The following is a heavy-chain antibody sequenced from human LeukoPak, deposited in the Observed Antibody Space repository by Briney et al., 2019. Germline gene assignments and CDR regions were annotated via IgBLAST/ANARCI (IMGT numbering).Heavy chain of an antibody. Sequence: SQTLSLTCAISGGSFSSNIAAWNWVRQSPSRDLEWLGRTYYRSKWYNDYAVSVKSRITINPDTSKNHFSLQLNSVTPEDTAIYYCARDQMGFDPWGQGILVTVSS. V-gene: IGHV6-1*01. CDR2: TYYRSKWYN. CDR1: GGSFSSNIAA. J-gene: IGHJ5*02. D-gene: IGHD5-24*01. CDR3: ARDQMGFDP.